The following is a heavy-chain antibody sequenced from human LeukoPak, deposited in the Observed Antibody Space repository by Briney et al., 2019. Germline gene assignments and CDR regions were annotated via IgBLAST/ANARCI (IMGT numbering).Heavy chain of an antibody. Sequence: GGSLRLTCAASGFTFSDYYMSWIRQAQGKGLEWVSYISSSGSTIYYADSVKGRFTISRDNAKNSLYLQMNSLRAEDTAVYYCARDAVAGELDYWGQGTLVTVSS. CDR1: GFTFSDYY. V-gene: IGHV3-11*01. D-gene: IGHD6-19*01. CDR2: ISSSGSTI. CDR3: ARDAVAGELDY. J-gene: IGHJ4*02.